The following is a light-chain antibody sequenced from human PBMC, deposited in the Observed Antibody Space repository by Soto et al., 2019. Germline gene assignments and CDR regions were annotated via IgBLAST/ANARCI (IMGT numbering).Light chain of an antibody. J-gene: IGKJ4*01. V-gene: IGKV3-11*01. CDR1: QSVSTY. CDR3: QQRHDWPPLT. Sequence: EIVLTQSPATLSLSPGERATLYCRASQSVSTYLAWHQQKPGQAPRLLIYGASNRATGIPARFSGNGSGTEFTLTISSLEPEAFAVYYCQQRHDWPPLTFGGGTRVEIK. CDR2: GAS.